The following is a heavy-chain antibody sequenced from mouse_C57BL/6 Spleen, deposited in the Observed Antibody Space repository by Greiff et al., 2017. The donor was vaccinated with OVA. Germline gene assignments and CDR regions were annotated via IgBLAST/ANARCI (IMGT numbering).Heavy chain of an antibody. Sequence: EVNLVESGGGLVKPGGSLKLSCAASGFTFSDYGMHWVRQAPEKGLEWVAYISSGSSTIYYADTVKGRFTIARDNAKNTLFLQMTSLRSEDSAMYYSARGDYYAYFDDWGQGTTLTVAS. CDR3: ARGDYYAYFDD. J-gene: IGHJ2*01. CDR2: ISSGSSTI. D-gene: IGHD1-1*01. V-gene: IGHV5-17*01. CDR1: GFTFSDYG.